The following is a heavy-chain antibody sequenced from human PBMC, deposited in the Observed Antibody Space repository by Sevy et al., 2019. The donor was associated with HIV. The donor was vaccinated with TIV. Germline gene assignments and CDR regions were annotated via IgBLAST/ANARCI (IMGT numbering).Heavy chain of an antibody. D-gene: IGHD2-15*01. CDR3: ARGGHLPLDAFDL. V-gene: IGHV5-51*01. CDR1: GYNFAAHW. Sequence: GESLKISCRASGYNFAAHWIGWVRQMPGKGLEWMGILFPGNSDIRSFQGHVTVSVDKSINTAYLQWANLRASDSAMYXXARGGHLPLDAFDLWGPGTKVTVSS. J-gene: IGHJ3*01. CDR2: LFPGNSDI.